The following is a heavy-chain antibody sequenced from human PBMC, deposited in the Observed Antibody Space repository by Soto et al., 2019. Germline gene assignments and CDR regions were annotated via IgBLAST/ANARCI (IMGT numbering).Heavy chain of an antibody. CDR3: ARLVPYYYGMDV. J-gene: IGHJ6*02. Sequence: SCAASGFTFSSYSMNWVRQAPGKGLEWVSCISTSSTYIDYADSVKGRFTISRDNAKNSLYLLMNSLRAEDTAVYYCARLVPYYYGMDVWGQGTTVTVSS. CDR2: ISTSSTYI. CDR1: GFTFSSYS. D-gene: IGHD6-19*01. V-gene: IGHV3-21*01.